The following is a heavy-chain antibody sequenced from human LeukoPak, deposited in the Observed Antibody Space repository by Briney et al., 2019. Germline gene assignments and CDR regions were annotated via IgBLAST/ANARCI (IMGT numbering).Heavy chain of an antibody. V-gene: IGHV3-21*01. CDR1: GFTFSSYS. Sequence: GGSLRLSCAASGFTFSSYSMNWVRQAPGKGLEWVSSISSSSSCIYYADSVKGRFTISRDNAKNTLYLQMNSLRAEDTAVYYCVRGRGSGSYYDYWGQGTLVTVSS. CDR2: ISSSSSCI. J-gene: IGHJ4*02. CDR3: VRGRGSGSYYDY. D-gene: IGHD3-10*01.